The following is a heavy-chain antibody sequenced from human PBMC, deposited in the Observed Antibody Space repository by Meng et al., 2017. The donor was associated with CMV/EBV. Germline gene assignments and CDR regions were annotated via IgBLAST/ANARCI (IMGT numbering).Heavy chain of an antibody. CDR1: GFRFSDYY. V-gene: IGHV3-11*01. Sequence: LSCAAYGFRFSDYYMGWIRQAPGKGLEWVSYISDDGGTTYYADSVKGRFTISRDNAKNSLYLQMNSLRAEDTAVYYCARDLNGFDYWGQGTLVTVSS. J-gene: IGHJ4*02. CDR3: ARDLNGFDY. CDR2: ISDDGGTT. D-gene: IGHD2-8*01.